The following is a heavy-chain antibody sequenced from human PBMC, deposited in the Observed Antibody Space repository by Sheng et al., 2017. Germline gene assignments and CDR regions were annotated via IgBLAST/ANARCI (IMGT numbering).Heavy chain of an antibody. V-gene: IGHV3-48*03. CDR2: ISSSGSTI. J-gene: IGHJ6*02. CDR3: ARATPYNWNHEDYYYGMDV. CDR1: GFTFSRYE. Sequence: GGSLRLSCAASGFTFSRYEMNWVRQAPGKGLEWVSYISSSGSTIYYADSVKGRFTISRDNAENSLYLQMNSLRAEDTAVYYCARATPYNWNHEDYYYGMDVWGRRDHGRPSP. D-gene: IGHD1-20*01.